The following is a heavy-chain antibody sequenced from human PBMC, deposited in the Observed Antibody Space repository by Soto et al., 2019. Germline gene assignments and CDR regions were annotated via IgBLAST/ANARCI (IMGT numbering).Heavy chain of an antibody. J-gene: IGHJ6*02. CDR2: IIPIFGTA. D-gene: IGHD2-15*01. Sequence: GTSVKVSCKASGGTFSSYAISWVRQAPGQGLEWMGGIIPIFGTANYAQKFQGRVTITADESTSTAYMELSSLRSEDTAVYYCARASPDIVVVVAAKYYGMDVWGQGTTVTVSS. CDR1: GGTFSSYA. V-gene: IGHV1-69*13. CDR3: ARASPDIVVVVAAKYYGMDV.